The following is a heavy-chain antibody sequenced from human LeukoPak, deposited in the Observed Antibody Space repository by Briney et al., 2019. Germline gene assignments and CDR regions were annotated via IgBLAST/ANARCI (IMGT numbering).Heavy chain of an antibody. V-gene: IGHV1-69*13. J-gene: IGHJ1*01. CDR1: GGTFSSYA. CDR3: ARDSSEFRSLIPH. Sequence: ASVRVSCKASGGTFSSYAISWVRQAPGRGLEWMGGILTMFGTAKYAQNFQGRVTITADESTSTAYMELRSLRSEDTAVYYCARDSSEFRSLIPHWGQGTLVTVSS. CDR2: ILTMFGTA. D-gene: IGHD2-21*01.